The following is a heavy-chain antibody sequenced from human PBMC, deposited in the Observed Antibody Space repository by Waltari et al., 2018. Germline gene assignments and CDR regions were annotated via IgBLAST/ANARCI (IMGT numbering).Heavy chain of an antibody. CDR2: TWYDGSNK. J-gene: IGHJ6*02. Sequence: QVQLVGSGGGLGQPGTSPGLTCAACGYTPSGCGLPGVRQARGKGVEWVALTWYDGSNKYYVDSVKGRFTISGDNSKNTLYLQMNSLRAEDTAVYYCARERVSGPPHSGYYGMDVWGQGTTVTVSS. V-gene: IGHV3-33*01. CDR3: ARERVSGPPHSGYYGMDV. CDR1: GYTPSGCG. D-gene: IGHD3-3*01.